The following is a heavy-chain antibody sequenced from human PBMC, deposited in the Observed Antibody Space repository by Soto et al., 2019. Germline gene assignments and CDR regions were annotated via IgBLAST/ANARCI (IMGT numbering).Heavy chain of an antibody. D-gene: IGHD6-13*01. Sequence: GESLKISCKGSGYSFTSYWIGWVRQMPGKGLEWMGIIYPGDSDTRYSPSFQGQVTISADKSISTAYLQWSSLKASDTAMYYCARLGDISSSWYGSMDVWGQGTTVTVSS. CDR1: GYSFTSYW. J-gene: IGHJ6*02. CDR3: ARLGDISSSWYGSMDV. CDR2: IYPGDSDT. V-gene: IGHV5-51*01.